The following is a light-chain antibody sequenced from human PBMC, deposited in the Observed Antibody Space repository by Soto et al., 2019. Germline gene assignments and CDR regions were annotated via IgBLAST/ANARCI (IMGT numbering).Light chain of an antibody. CDR3: QQYNSYS. J-gene: IGKJ1*01. CDR2: DAS. V-gene: IGKV1-5*01. CDR1: QSISSW. Sequence: DIQMTQSPSTLSASVGGRVTITCRASQSISSWLAWYQQKPGKAPKLLIYDASNLESGVPSRFSGSGSGTEFTLTISSLQPDDFATYYCQQYNSYSFGQGTKV.